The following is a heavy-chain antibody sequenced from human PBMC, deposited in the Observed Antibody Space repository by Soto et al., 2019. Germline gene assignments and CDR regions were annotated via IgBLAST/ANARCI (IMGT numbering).Heavy chain of an antibody. D-gene: IGHD1-26*01. J-gene: IGHJ4*02. CDR3: ARGRDQPPVGLYFDS. Sequence: QVQLVQSGAEVKKPGSSVKVSCKSSGDAFTNYIFDWVRQAPGQGLEWMGGIIPMFGTPKYAQTFQDRVTISADVSTGTAYLELTSLRFDDTAVYYCARGRDQPPVGLYFDSWGEGTRVTVSS. V-gene: IGHV1-69*01. CDR2: IIPMFGTP. CDR1: GDAFTNYI.